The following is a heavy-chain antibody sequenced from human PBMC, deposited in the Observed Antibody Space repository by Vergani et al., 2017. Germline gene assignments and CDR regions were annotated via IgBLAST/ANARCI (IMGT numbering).Heavy chain of an antibody. D-gene: IGHD1-1*01. J-gene: IGHJ4*02. CDR3: ARHTTYTDS. CDR1: EYSFGNYG. V-gene: IGHV5-51*01. Sequence: EVELVRPGQEMGKPGGSRKISGKGSEYSFGNYGIGWVRQLPGKGREWMGIIYPADSDTRYSPSFQGQVTISADKSISTAFLQWDSLKASDTALFYCARHTTYTDSWGQGTLVTVSS. CDR2: IYPADSDT.